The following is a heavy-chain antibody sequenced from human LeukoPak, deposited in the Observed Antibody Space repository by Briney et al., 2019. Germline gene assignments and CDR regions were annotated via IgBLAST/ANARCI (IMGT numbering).Heavy chain of an antibody. J-gene: IGHJ5*02. CDR1: GFTFSSYS. CDR3: ASGEYYGSGSYRWFDP. V-gene: IGHV3-21*01. Sequence: GGSLRLSCAASGFTFSSYSMNWVRQAPGKGLEWVSSISSSSSYIYYADSVKGRFTISRDNANNSLYLQMNSLRAEDTAVYYCASGEYYGSGSYRWFDPWGQGTLVTVSS. CDR2: ISSSSSYI. D-gene: IGHD3-10*01.